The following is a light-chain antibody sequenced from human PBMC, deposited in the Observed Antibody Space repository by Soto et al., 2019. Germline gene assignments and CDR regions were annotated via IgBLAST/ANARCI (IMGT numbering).Light chain of an antibody. Sequence: QLVLTQSSSASASLGSSVKLTCTLSSGHSSYIIAWHQQQPGKAPRYLMKLEGSGSYNKGSGVPDRSSGSSSGADRYLTISNLQFEDEADYYCETWDSNTHTVFGGGTKLTVL. V-gene: IGLV4-60*02. CDR2: LEGSGSY. J-gene: IGLJ3*02. CDR3: ETWDSNTHTV. CDR1: SGHSSYI.